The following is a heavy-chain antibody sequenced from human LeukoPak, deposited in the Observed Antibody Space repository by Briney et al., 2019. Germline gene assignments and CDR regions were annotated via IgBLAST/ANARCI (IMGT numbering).Heavy chain of an antibody. CDR1: GDSITNRNW. J-gene: IGHJ2*01. V-gene: IGHV4-4*02. Sequence: SGTLSLACAVSGDSITNRNWWNWVRQPTGKGMEWIGEISHSGSTNYNPSLKSRVTISVDKSKNEFSLNLSSVTAADTAVYYCARDSPAYCSGGNCYNWYFDLWGRGTLVSVSS. CDR3: ARDSPAYCSGGNCYNWYFDL. CDR2: ISHSGST. D-gene: IGHD2-15*01.